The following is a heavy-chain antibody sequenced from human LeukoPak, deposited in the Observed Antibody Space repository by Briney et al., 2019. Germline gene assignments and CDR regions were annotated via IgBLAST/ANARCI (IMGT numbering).Heavy chain of an antibody. D-gene: IGHD3-10*01. Sequence: GRSLRLSCAASGFTFSSYGMHWVRQAPGKGPEWVAVISYDGSNKYYADSVKGRFTISRDNSKNTLYLQMNSLRAEDTAVYYCAKDRVTMVRGVISHIPHLRKTRRYYGMDVWGKGTTVTVSS. CDR1: GFTFSSYG. J-gene: IGHJ6*04. CDR2: ISYDGSNK. V-gene: IGHV3-30*18. CDR3: AKDRVTMVRGVISHIPHLRKTRRYYGMDV.